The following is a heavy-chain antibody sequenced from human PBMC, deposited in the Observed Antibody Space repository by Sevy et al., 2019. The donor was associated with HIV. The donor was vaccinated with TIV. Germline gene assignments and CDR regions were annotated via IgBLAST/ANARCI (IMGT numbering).Heavy chain of an antibody. Sequence: GGSLRLSCAASGFPVSSNYMNWVRQAPGKGLEWVSVMYSDGSTYHADSVKGRFTISRDNSKNTLYLQMNSLRVEDTAVYYCARGKSGYGYGLDYWGQRTLVTVSS. CDR2: MYSDGST. CDR3: ARGKSGYGYGLDY. D-gene: IGHD5-18*01. CDR1: GFPVSSNY. J-gene: IGHJ4*02. V-gene: IGHV3-66*01.